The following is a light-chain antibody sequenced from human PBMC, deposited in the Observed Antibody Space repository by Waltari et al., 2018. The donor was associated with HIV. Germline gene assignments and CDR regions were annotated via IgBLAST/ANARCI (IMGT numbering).Light chain of an antibody. CDR1: SSDVGGYNY. CDR3: NSYAGSNNWV. Sequence: QSALPHPPSASGSPGQSVPISCTGTSSDVGGYNYVSWYQQHPGKAPKLMIYEVSKRPSGVPYRFSGSKSANTASLTVSELQAEDEADYYCNSYAGSNNWVFGGGTKLTVL. J-gene: IGLJ3*02. V-gene: IGLV2-8*01. CDR2: EVS.